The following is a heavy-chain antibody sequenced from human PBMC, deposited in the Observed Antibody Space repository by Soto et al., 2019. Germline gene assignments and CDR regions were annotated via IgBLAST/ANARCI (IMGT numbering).Heavy chain of an antibody. Sequence: QLQLQESGSGLVKPSQTLSLTCAVSGDSISSGGYSWSWNRQPPGQGLEWIGYIDHSGSTDYNLSRQSRVAIAADRSKNQLSLKLSSVAAAATAVYYCARVPGPWGQGTLVTVSS. J-gene: IGHJ4*02. CDR2: IDHSGST. CDR1: GDSISSGGYS. CDR3: ARVPGP. V-gene: IGHV4-30-2*01.